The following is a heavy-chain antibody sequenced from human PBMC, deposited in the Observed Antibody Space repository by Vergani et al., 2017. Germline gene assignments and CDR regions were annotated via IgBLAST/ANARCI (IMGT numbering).Heavy chain of an antibody. D-gene: IGHD5-24*01. CDR1: GGSISSAGFY. CDR3: ARSXLERWLHLGYFDY. CDR2: VSTSGST. V-gene: IGHV4-61*02. Sequence: QVQLQESGPGLVKPSQTLSLTCTVSGGSISSAGFYWSWVRQPAGKELEWIGRVSTSGSTNYNPSLKSRVTMSIDTSKNQFSLKLSSVTAADTAVYYCARSXLERWLHLGYFDYWGQGTLVTVSS. J-gene: IGHJ4*02.